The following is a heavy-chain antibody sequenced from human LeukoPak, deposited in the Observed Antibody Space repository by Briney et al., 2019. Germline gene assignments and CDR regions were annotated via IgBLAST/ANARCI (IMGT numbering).Heavy chain of an antibody. D-gene: IGHD3-16*01. V-gene: IGHV3-23*01. CDR2: ISSSADNT. CDR3: ARGATGFDY. CDR1: GFTFSNYA. Sequence: PGGSLRLSCAASGFTFSNYAMSWVRQAPGKGLEWVSSISSSADNTYHADSVKGRFTISRDNAKSSLYLQMSSLRDEDTAVYYCARGATGFDYWGQGTLVTVSS. J-gene: IGHJ4*02.